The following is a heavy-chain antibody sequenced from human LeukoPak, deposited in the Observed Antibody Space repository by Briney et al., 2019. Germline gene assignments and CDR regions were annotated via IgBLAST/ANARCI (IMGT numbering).Heavy chain of an antibody. D-gene: IGHD2-2*02. CDR1: GYTFTSYG. J-gene: IGHJ4*02. V-gene: IGHV1-18*01. CDR3: ARALKYQLLYVLGY. Sequence: GASVKVSRKASGYTFTSYGISWVRQAPGQGLEWMGWISAYNGNTNYAQKLQGRVTMTTDTSTSTAYMELRSLRSDDTAVYYCARALKYQLLYVLGYWGQGTLVTVSS. CDR2: ISAYNGNT.